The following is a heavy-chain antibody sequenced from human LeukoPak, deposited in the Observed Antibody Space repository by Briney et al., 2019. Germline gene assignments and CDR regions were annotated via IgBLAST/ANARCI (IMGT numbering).Heavy chain of an antibody. CDR2: IGTAGDT. V-gene: IGHV3-13*01. Sequence: GGSLRLSCAASGFTFSDYDMHWVRQATGKGLEWVSAIGTAGDTYYTGSVKGRFTISRENAKNSLYLQMNSLRAGDTAVSYCARVAKERVAGVYYFDYWGQGTLVTVSS. CDR1: GFTFSDYD. J-gene: IGHJ4*02. CDR3: ARVAKERVAGVYYFDY. D-gene: IGHD1-1*01.